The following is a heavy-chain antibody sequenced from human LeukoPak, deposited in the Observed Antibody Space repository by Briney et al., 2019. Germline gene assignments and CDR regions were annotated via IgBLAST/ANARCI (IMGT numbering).Heavy chain of an antibody. CDR1: GFTFSSHG. V-gene: IGHV3-33*01. Sequence: GRSLILSCAASGFTFSSHGMQWVRQAPGKGLEWVAVIWYDGSNKYYTDSVKGRFTISRDNSKNTLYLQMNSLRAEDTAVYYCARGIGGPAGKGYYFDHWGQGTLVTVSS. J-gene: IGHJ4*02. CDR3: ARGIGGPAGKGYYFDH. D-gene: IGHD2-2*01. CDR2: IWYDGSNK.